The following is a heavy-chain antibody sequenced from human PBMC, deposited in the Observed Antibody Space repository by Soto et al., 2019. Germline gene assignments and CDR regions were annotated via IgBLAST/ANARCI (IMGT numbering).Heavy chain of an antibody. J-gene: IGHJ4*02. Sequence: QVQLVQSGAEVKKPGASVKVSCKASGYTFTSYGISWVRQAPGQGLEWMGWISAYNGNTNYAQKLQGRVTMTRDTSPSTAYMEPRSLRSDETAVYFCARDGQGVVLPYWGQGTLVTVSS. D-gene: IGHD2-15*01. V-gene: IGHV1-18*01. CDR1: GYTFTSYG. CDR3: ARDGQGVVLPY. CDR2: ISAYNGNT.